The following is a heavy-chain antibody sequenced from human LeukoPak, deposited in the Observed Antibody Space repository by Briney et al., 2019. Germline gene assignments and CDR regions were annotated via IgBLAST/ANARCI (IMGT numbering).Heavy chain of an antibody. D-gene: IGHD6-13*01. CDR1: GFTVSSKY. CDR2: IFSGGST. J-gene: IGHJ4*02. CDR3: AKDRGMAAGGLVDY. V-gene: IGHV3-53*05. Sequence: GGSLRLSCAASGFTVSSKYMSWVRQAPGKGLEWVSVIFSGGSTNYADSVKGRFTISRDNSKNTLFLQMNSLRAEDTAFYYCAKDRGMAAGGLVDYWGQGTLVTVSS.